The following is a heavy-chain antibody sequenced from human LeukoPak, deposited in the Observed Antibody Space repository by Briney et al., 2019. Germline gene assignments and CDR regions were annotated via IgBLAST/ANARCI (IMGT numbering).Heavy chain of an antibody. CDR1: GFTFSSYG. D-gene: IGHD1-26*01. Sequence: GGSLRLSCAASGFTFSSYGMHWVRQAPGKGLEWVAVISYDGSNKYYADSVKGRFTISRDNSKNTLYLQMNSLRAEDTAVYYCAKDRSGRSVVGATGPDYWGQGTLVTVSS. CDR2: ISYDGSNK. CDR3: AKDRSGRSVVGATGPDY. J-gene: IGHJ4*02. V-gene: IGHV3-30*18.